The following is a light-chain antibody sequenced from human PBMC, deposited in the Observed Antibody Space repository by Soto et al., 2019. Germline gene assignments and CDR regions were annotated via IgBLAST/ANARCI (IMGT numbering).Light chain of an antibody. V-gene: IGKV2-28*01. CDR3: MQALQTPIT. CDR1: QSLLHSNGYNY. J-gene: IGKJ5*01. CDR2: LGS. Sequence: DIVMTQSPVSLPVTPGEPASISCRSSQSLLHSNGYNYLDWYLQRPGQSPQLLIYLGSHWASGVADRFSGSGSGTDFTLKITRVEAEDVGVYYCMQALQTPITFGQGTRLDIK.